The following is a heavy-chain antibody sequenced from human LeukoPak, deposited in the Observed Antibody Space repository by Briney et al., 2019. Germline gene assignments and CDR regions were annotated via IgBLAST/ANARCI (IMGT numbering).Heavy chain of an antibody. J-gene: IGHJ6*02. D-gene: IGHD2-2*01. CDR3: ARPKCSSTSCSSYYGMDV. Sequence: GAALEISCQGSGYSFTSYWIGWVRQVPGKGREWMGIISPGDYDNRYSPPFQGQVTISADKSISTAYLQWSSLKASDTAMYYCARPKCSSTSCSSYYGMDVWGQGTTVTVSS. V-gene: IGHV5-51*01. CDR2: ISPGDYDN. CDR1: GYSFTSYW.